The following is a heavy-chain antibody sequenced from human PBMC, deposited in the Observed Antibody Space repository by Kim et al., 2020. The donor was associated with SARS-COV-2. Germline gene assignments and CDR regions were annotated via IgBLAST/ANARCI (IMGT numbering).Heavy chain of an antibody. CDR2: INHSGST. V-gene: IGHV4-34*01. D-gene: IGHD3-10*01. CDR1: GGSFSGYY. CDR3: ARAHYYGSGSYLNYYYYGMDV. Sequence: SETLSLTCAVYGGSFSGYYWSWIRQPPGKGLEWIGEINHSGSTNYNPSLKSRVTISVDTSKNQFSLKLSSVTAADTAVYYCARAHYYGSGSYLNYYYYGMDVWGQGTTVTVSS. J-gene: IGHJ6*02.